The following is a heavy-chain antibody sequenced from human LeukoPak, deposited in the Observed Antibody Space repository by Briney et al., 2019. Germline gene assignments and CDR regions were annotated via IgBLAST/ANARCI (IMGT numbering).Heavy chain of an antibody. D-gene: IGHD2-15*01. CDR1: GGSINAYY. J-gene: IGHJ5*02. V-gene: IGHV4-38-2*01. CDR3: ARRGSDIGDDP. CDR2: IYHSGST. Sequence: SETLSLTCSVSGGSINAYYWGWIRQPPGKGLEWIGSIYHSGSTYYNPSLKSRVTISVDTSKNQFSLKLSSVTAADTAVYYCARRGSDIGDDPWGQGTLVTVSS.